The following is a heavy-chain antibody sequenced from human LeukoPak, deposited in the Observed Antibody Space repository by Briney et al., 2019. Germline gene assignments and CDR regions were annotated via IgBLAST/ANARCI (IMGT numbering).Heavy chain of an antibody. CDR3: ARVGANLYYYYGMDV. CDR2: INSDGSST. CDR1: GFTFSSYW. Sequence: GGPLRLSCAASGFTFSSYWMHWVRQAPGKGLVWVSRINSDGSSTSYADSVKGRFTISRDNAKNTLYLQMNSLRAEDTAVYYCARVGANLYYYYGMDVWGQGTTVTVSS. J-gene: IGHJ6*02. D-gene: IGHD1-26*01. V-gene: IGHV3-74*01.